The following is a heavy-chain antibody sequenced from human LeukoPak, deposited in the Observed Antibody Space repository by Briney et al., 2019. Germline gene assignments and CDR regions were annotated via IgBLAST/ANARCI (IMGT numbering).Heavy chain of an antibody. CDR1: GFTVSSNY. D-gene: IGHD6-13*01. V-gene: IGHV3-53*01. CDR2: IYSGGST. Sequence: GGSLRLSCAASGFTVSSNYMSWVRQAPGKGLEWVSVIYSGGSTYYADSVKGRFTISRDNSKNTLYLQMNSLRAEDTAVYYCAREGAAGTGYYFDYWGQGTLVTVSS. J-gene: IGHJ4*02. CDR3: AREGAAGTGYYFDY.